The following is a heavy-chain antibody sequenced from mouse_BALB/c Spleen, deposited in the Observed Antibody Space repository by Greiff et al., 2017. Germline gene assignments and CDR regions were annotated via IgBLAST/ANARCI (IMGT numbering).Heavy chain of an antibody. D-gene: IGHD2-4*01. V-gene: IGHV2-9*02. Sequence: VQLQQSGPGLVAPSQSLSITCTVSGFSLTSYGVHWVRQPPGKGLEWLGVIWAGGSTNYNSALMSRLSISKDNSKSQVFLKMNSLQTDDTAMYYWARGGMMTTAIRYAMDDWGQGTSGTGSS. J-gene: IGHJ4*01. CDR2: IWAGGST. CDR3: ARGGMMTTAIRYAMDD. CDR1: GFSLTSYG.